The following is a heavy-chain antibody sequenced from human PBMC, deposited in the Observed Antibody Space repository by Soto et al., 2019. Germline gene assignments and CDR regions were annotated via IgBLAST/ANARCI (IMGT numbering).Heavy chain of an antibody. Sequence: QVQLVQSGAEVKKPGSSVKVSCKASGGTFSSYAISWVRQAPGQGLEWMGGFIPIFGTANYAQKFQGRVTITADESTSTAYMELSSLRSEDTAVYYCARVILRPQLGQYYYYGMDVWGQGTTVTVSS. J-gene: IGHJ6*02. CDR1: GGTFSSYA. CDR3: ARVILRPQLGQYYYYGMDV. CDR2: FIPIFGTA. D-gene: IGHD6-13*01. V-gene: IGHV1-69*01.